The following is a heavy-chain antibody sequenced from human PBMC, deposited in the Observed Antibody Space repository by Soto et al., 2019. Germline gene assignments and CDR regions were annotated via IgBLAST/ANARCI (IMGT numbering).Heavy chain of an antibody. D-gene: IGHD1-26*01. CDR2: IIPIFGTA. Sequence: QVQLVQSGAEVKKPGSSVKVSCKASGGTFSTYAISWVRQAPGQGLEWMGGIIPIFGTADYAQKFQGRVTITADESTSTAYMELSSLRSGDTAVYYCASREHDVIGGNYYSAMDVWGQGTTVTVSS. V-gene: IGHV1-69*12. CDR3: ASREHDVIGGNYYSAMDV. CDR1: GGTFSTYA. J-gene: IGHJ6*02.